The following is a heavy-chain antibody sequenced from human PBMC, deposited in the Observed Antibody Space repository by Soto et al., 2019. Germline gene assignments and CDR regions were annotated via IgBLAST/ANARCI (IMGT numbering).Heavy chain of an antibody. V-gene: IGHV1-18*01. J-gene: IGHJ5*02. Sequence: QVQLVQSGAEVKKPGASVKVSCKASGYTFSDYGFSWLRQAPGQGPEWMGWISGYNGDRSYAQNLQGRLTLTTDTSTTTAYMELRRLRSDDTAVYYCARTVLVHAAWGWRPNWFDPWGQGTLVTVSS. CDR2: ISGYNGDR. CDR3: ARTVLVHAAWGWRPNWFDP. CDR1: GYTFSDYG. D-gene: IGHD1-1*01.